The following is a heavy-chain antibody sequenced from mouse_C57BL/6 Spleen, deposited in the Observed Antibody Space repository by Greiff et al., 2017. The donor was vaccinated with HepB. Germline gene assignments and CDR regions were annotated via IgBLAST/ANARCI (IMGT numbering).Heavy chain of an antibody. Sequence: QVQLQQPGAELVMPGASVKLSCKASGYTFTSYWMHWVKQRPGQGLEWIGEIDPSDSYTNYNQKFKGKSTLTVDKSSSTAYMQLSSLTSEDSAVYYCARGPYGNLDYWGQGTTLTVSS. CDR3: ARGPYGNLDY. J-gene: IGHJ2*01. CDR2: IDPSDSYT. D-gene: IGHD2-1*01. V-gene: IGHV1-69*01. CDR1: GYTFTSYW.